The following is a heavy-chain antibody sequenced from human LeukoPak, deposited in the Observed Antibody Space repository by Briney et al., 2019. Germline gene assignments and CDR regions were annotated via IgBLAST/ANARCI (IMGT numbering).Heavy chain of an antibody. CDR1: GYTFTSYG. CDR2: ISAYNGNT. D-gene: IGHD5-18*01. Sequence: ASVTVTRKASGYTFTSYGISWVRQAPGQGLEWMGCISAYNGNTNYAQKLQGRVTTTTDTSTSTAYMELRSLRSDDTAVYYCARGGTGGYSYPPRLWYFDLWGRGTLVTVSS. V-gene: IGHV1-18*01. J-gene: IGHJ2*01. CDR3: ARGGTGGYSYPPRLWYFDL.